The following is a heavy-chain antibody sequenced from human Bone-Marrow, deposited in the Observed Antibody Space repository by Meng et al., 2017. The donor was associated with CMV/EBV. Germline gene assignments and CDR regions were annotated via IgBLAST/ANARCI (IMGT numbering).Heavy chain of an antibody. CDR3: ARDSELEWLYYGMGV. V-gene: IGHV3-21*01. CDR2: IGTTSSYI. D-gene: IGHD3-3*01. J-gene: IGHJ6*02. CDR1: GFTFSSYS. Sequence: GGSLRLSCAASGFTFSSYSMNWVRQAPGKGLEWVSSIGTTSSYIYYAASVKGRFTISRDNAKNTLYLQMNSLRAEDTAVYYCARDSELEWLYYGMGVWGQGTTVTVSS.